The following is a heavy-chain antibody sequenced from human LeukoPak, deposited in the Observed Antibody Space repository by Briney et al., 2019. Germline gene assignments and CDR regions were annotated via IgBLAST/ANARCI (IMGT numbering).Heavy chain of an antibody. CDR1: GFTFGDYA. Sequence: PGGSLRLSCTTSGFTFGDYAMSWVRQAPGKGLEWIGLIRSKANGGTIEYAASVKGRFTISRDDSKSIAYLQMNSLKIEDTALYYCTRGPIQLWIHNATHVWGQGTTVIVSS. D-gene: IGHD5-18*01. CDR2: IRSKANGGTI. J-gene: IGHJ6*02. V-gene: IGHV3-49*04. CDR3: TRGPIQLWIHNATHV.